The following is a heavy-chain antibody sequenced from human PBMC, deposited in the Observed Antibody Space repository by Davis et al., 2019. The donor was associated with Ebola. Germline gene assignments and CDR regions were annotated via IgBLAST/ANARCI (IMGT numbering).Heavy chain of an antibody. D-gene: IGHD3-22*01. CDR3: AAGAADYYDSSGYSYYYYYGMDV. J-gene: IGHJ6*02. CDR1: GYTFTSYG. Sequence: SVKVSCKASGYTFTSYGISWVRQAPGQGLEWMGGIIPIFGTANYAQKFQGRVTITRDTSASTAYMELSSLRSEDTAVYYCAAGAADYYDSSGYSYYYYYGMDVWGQGTTVTVSS. V-gene: IGHV1-69*05. CDR2: IIPIFGTA.